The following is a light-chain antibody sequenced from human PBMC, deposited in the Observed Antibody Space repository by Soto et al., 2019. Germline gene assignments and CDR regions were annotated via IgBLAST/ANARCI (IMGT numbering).Light chain of an antibody. CDR2: DDF. V-gene: IGLV2-11*01. CDR3: QSYDSSLSGFA. CDR1: SSDVGGYNY. J-gene: IGLJ1*01. Sequence: QSALTQPRSVSGSPGQSVTISCTGTSSDVGGYNYVSWYQQHPGKAPKLLIYDDFNRPSGVPDRFSGSKSGTSASLAITGLQAEDETDYYCQSYDSSLSGFAFGTGTKVTVL.